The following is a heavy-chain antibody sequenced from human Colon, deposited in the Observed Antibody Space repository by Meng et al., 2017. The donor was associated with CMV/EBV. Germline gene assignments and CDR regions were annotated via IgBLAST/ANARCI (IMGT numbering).Heavy chain of an antibody. CDR2: IYSDGTT. CDR3: AKAHNTYDNWFDP. J-gene: IGHJ5*02. CDR1: GFIVNDAY. D-gene: IGHD3-9*01. V-gene: IGHV3-53*01. Sequence: GQLVECGGGFKQPGGSLRLSCTASGFIVNDAYMNWVRQAPGKGLEWVSVIYSDGTTHYADSVKGRFTISRDTSKNTVYLQMSSLRVDDTAVYYCAKAHNTYDNWFDPWGQGTLVTVFS.